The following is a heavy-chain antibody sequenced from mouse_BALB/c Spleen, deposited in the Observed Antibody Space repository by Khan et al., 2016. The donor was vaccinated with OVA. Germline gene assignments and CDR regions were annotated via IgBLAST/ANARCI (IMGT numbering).Heavy chain of an antibody. CDR3: ATSYFYGYYFDY. CDR1: GFTFSNYG. J-gene: IGHJ2*01. V-gene: IGHV5-17*02. CDR2: ISGDTSTI. Sequence: EVQLQESGGGLVQPGGSRKLSCAASGFTFSNYGMHWVRQAPEKGLEWVAFISGDTSTIYYADPVKGRFTISRDNPKNTLFLQMTSLMSEDTSRYYCATSYFYGYYFDYWGPGTTLTVSS. D-gene: IGHD1-1*01.